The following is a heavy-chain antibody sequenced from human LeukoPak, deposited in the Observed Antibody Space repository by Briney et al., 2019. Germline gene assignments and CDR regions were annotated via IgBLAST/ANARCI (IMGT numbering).Heavy chain of an antibody. D-gene: IGHD3-22*01. V-gene: IGHV4-59*01. CDR2: IYYSGST. Sequence: SETLSLTCTVSGGSISSYYWSWIRQPPGQGLEWIGYIYYSGSTNYNPSLKSRVTISVDTSKNQFSLKLSSVTAADTAVYYCARETVDYYDSSGYSFFDYWGQGTLVTVSS. J-gene: IGHJ4*02. CDR3: ARETVDYYDSSGYSFFDY. CDR1: GGSISSYY.